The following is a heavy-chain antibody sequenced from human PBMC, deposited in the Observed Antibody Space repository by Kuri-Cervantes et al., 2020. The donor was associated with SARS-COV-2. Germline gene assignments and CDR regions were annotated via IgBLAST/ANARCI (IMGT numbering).Heavy chain of an antibody. Sequence: ASVKVSCKASGHTFTSYYMHWVRQAPGQGLEWMGIINPSGGSTSYAQKFQGRVTMTRDTSTSTVYMELSSLRSEDTAVYYCARARGFGTETNWFDPWGQGTLVTVSS. CDR1: GHTFTSYY. CDR2: INPSGGST. J-gene: IGHJ5*02. V-gene: IGHV1-46*01. D-gene: IGHD3-10*01. CDR3: ARARGFGTETNWFDP.